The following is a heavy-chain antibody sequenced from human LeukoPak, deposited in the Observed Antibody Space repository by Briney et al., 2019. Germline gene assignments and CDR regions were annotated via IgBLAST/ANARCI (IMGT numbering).Heavy chain of an antibody. D-gene: IGHD1-7*01. CDR2: ISSSSSYI. CDR3: ASALTGTMDY. J-gene: IGHJ4*02. CDR1: GFTFSGYS. V-gene: IGHV3-21*04. Sequence: GGSLRLSCAASGFTFSGYSMNWVRQAPGKGLEWVSSISSSSSYIYYADSVKGRFTISRDNAKNTLYLQMNSLRAEDTAVYYCASALTGTMDYWGQGTLVTVSS.